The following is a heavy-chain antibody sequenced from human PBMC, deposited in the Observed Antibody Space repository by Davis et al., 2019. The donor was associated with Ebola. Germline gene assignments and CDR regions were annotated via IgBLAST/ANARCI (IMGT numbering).Heavy chain of an antibody. CDR1: GFPVSSNY. CDR2: ISGSGGST. Sequence: GESLKTPCAASGFPVSSNYMSWVRQAPGKGLEWVSAISGSGGSTYYADSVKGRFTISRDNSKNTLYLQMNSLRAEDTAVYYCAKWLIQLWARYGMDVWGQGTTVTVSS. CDR3: AKWLIQLWARYGMDV. J-gene: IGHJ6*02. V-gene: IGHV3-23*01. D-gene: IGHD5-18*01.